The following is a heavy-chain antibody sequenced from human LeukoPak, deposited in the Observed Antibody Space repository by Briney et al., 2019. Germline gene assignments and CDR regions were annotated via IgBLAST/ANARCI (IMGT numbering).Heavy chain of an antibody. D-gene: IGHD3-9*01. J-gene: IGHJ4*02. CDR1: AFTFSSYS. Sequence: GGSLRLSCAASAFTFSSYSMNWVRQAPGKELDWVSSISSSSSYIYYADSVKGRFTISRDNAKNSLYLQMNSLRAEDTAVYYCAGTASRYFDWSAYYFDYWGQGTLVSVSS. V-gene: IGHV3-21*01. CDR3: AGTASRYFDWSAYYFDY. CDR2: ISSSSSYI.